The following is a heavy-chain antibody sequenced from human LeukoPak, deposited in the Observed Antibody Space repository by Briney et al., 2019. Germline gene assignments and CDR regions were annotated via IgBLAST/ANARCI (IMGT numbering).Heavy chain of an antibody. CDR1: GFTFSSYE. V-gene: IGHV3-30*03. CDR3: AREYCSSTSCYIAY. J-gene: IGHJ4*02. Sequence: GGSLRLSCAASGFTFSSYEMNWVRQAPGKGLEWVAVISYDGSNKYYADSVKGRFTISRDNSKNTLYLQMNSLRAEDTAVYYCAREYCSSTSCYIAYWGQGTLVTVSS. CDR2: ISYDGSNK. D-gene: IGHD2-2*02.